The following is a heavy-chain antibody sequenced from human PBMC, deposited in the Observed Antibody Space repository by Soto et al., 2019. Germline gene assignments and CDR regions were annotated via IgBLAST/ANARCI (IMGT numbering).Heavy chain of an antibody. CDR2: SSPGAVVS. J-gene: IGHJ3*01. CDR3: VRRAITATTKWGAFDV. V-gene: IGHV3-23*01. D-gene: IGHD1-20*01. CDR1: GCTFSSFV. Sequence: EVQLLESGGGLVQPGGALILSCAASGCTFSSFVMNWVRQAPGKGLEWVSTSSPGAVVSHYTDSVKGRFTISRDNSRRTLNLQMDSLRLEDAAVYFCVRRAITATTKWGAFDVWGQGTAITVSS.